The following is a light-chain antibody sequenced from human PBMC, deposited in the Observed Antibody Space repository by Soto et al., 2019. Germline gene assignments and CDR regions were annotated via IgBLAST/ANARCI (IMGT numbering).Light chain of an antibody. CDR3: AAWDWSPRSGV. CDR2: LNT. Sequence: QSLLTQSPSASGTPGQTVTISCSGSRSNIGTYTVNWYQHLPGTAPTLLIYLNTQRPSGVPDRFSGSKSGTSASLAISGLQSEDEADYYCAAWDWSPRSGVVRGGTKVTVL. J-gene: IGLJ3*02. CDR1: RSNIGTYT. V-gene: IGLV1-44*01.